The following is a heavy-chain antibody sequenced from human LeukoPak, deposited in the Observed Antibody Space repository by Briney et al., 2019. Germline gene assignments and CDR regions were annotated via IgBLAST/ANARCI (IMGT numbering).Heavy chain of an antibody. V-gene: IGHV1-18*01. CDR1: GYTFASYG. CDR2: ISAYNGNT. CDR3: ARDGSFRCSSTSCYSGHYYYGMDV. J-gene: IGHJ6*02. D-gene: IGHD2-2*01. Sequence: ASVKVSCKASGYTFASYGISWVRQAPGQGLEWMGWISAYNGNTNYAQKLLGRVTMTTDTSTSTAYMELRSLRSDDTAVYYCARDGSFRCSSTSCYSGHYYYGMDVWGQGTTVTVSS.